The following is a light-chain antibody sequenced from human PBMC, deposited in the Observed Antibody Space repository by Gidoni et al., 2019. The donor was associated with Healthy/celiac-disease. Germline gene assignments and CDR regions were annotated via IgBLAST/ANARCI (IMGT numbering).Light chain of an antibody. CDR3: QQYGSSPPTT. Sequence: EIVLTHPPGTLSLSPGERATLSCSASHSVSSSYLAWYQQKPGQAPRILIYGASSRAAGIPDRFSGSGSGTDLTLTISRLEPEDFAVYYCQQYGSSPPTTFGQGTRLEIK. V-gene: IGKV3-20*01. CDR1: HSVSSSY. J-gene: IGKJ5*01. CDR2: GAS.